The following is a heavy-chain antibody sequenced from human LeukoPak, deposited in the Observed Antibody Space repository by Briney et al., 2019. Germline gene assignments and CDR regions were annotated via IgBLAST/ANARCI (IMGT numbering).Heavy chain of an antibody. Sequence: NPSETLSLTCTVSGGSISSYYWSWIRQPPGKGLEWIGCIYYSGSTNYNPSLKSRATISVDTSKNQFSLKLSSVTAADTAVYYCARSTIAVAGTAFDIWGQGTMVTVSS. CDR1: GGSISSYY. CDR3: ARSTIAVAGTAFDI. CDR2: IYYSGST. J-gene: IGHJ3*02. V-gene: IGHV4-59*01. D-gene: IGHD6-19*01.